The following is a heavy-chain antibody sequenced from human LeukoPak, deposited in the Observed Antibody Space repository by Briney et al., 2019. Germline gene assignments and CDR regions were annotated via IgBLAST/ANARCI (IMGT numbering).Heavy chain of an antibody. Sequence: PSETLSLTCSVSGYPVNSYYWSWIRQPPGKGLEWIGYIYYSGSTNYNPSLKSRVTISVETSKKQFSMKLTSVTAADTAVYYCARMLRGSSWPGTPDYYYGMDVWGQGTTVTVSS. V-gene: IGHV4-59*02. D-gene: IGHD6-13*01. CDR1: GYPVNSYY. CDR3: ARMLRGSSWPGTPDYYYGMDV. J-gene: IGHJ6*02. CDR2: IYYSGST.